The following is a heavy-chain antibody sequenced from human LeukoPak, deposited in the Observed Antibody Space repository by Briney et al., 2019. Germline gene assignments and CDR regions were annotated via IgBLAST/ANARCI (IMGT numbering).Heavy chain of an antibody. CDR2: IRAYNGNT. D-gene: IGHD6-13*01. CDR1: GYTFTRYG. J-gene: IGHJ3*02. CDR3: ARIIRRGSSWDDAFDI. Sequence: ASVKLSCKASGYTFTRYGISWVRHAPGQGLGWMGWIRAYNGNTNYTKKLQGRVTMTTDTSTSTAYTELRSLRSDDTAVYYCARIIRRGSSWDDAFDIWGQGTMVTVSS. V-gene: IGHV1-18*01.